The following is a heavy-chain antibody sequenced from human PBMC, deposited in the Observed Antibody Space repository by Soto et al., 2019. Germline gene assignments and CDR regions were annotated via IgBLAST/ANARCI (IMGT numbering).Heavy chain of an antibody. CDR1: GFTFGNYA. V-gene: IGHV3-23*01. CDR3: TTQFFLSSRKPPEDV. CDR2: LSGSSLNT. Sequence: LRLSCEASGFTFGNYAMTWVRQGPGRGLEWVSALSGSSLNTYYADSVKGRFTISRDNSKNTTYLEMNSLRVDDTAVYYCTTQFFLSSRKPPEDVWGQGTPVTVSS. J-gene: IGHJ6*02.